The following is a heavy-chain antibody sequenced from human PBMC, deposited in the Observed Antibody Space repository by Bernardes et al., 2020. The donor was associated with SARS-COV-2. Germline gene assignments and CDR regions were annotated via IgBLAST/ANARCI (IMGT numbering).Heavy chain of an antibody. CDR1: GFTFSDYY. CDR3: ARESDSSGYPLDY. V-gene: IGHV3-11*06. J-gene: IGHJ4*02. Sequence: GGSLRLSCAASGFTFSDYYMNWIRQAPGKGLEWVSYISNGGGRYTNYADSVKGRFTISRDVAKNSLYLQMNSLRAEDTAVYYCARESDSSGYPLDYWGQGTLVTVSS. D-gene: IGHD3-22*01. CDR2: ISNGGGRYT.